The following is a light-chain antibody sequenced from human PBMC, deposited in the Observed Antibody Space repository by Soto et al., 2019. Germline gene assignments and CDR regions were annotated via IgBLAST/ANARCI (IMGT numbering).Light chain of an antibody. CDR3: QQYDSSPS. CDR2: GAS. CDR1: QSVSSSY. J-gene: IGKJ4*01. V-gene: IGKV3-20*01. Sequence: EIVLTQSPGTLSLSPGERATLSCRASQSVSSSYLAWYQQKPGQAPRLLIYGASSRATGIPDRFSGSGSGTDFTLTISRLEPEDFAVYYCQQYDSSPSFGGGTKVAIK.